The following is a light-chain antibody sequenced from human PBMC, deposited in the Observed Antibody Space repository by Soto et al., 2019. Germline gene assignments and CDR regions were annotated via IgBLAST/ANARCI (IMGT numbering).Light chain of an antibody. CDR2: GAS. Sequence: ENVLTQSPGTLSLSTGESATLSCRASQSVGSSFLAWFQHKPGQAPRLLIHGASSRATDIPDRFSGSGSGTDFTLTISRLEPEDFAVYYCHQYGSSQTFGQGTKVDIK. V-gene: IGKV3-20*01. CDR3: HQYGSSQT. J-gene: IGKJ1*01. CDR1: QSVGSSF.